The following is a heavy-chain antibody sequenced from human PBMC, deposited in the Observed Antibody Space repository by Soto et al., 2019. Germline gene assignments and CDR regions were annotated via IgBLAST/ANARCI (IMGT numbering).Heavy chain of an antibody. CDR3: ARSGYNWNDGARGYFDY. V-gene: IGHV3-48*03. CDR2: ISSSGRTI. J-gene: IGHJ4*02. CDR1: GLTFSSYE. Sequence: PGGSLRLSCAASGLTFSSYEMNWVRQAPGKGLEWVSYISSSGRTIYYADSVKGRFTISRDNAKNSLYLQMNSLRAEDTAVYYCARSGYNWNDGARGYFDYWGQGTLVTVSS. D-gene: IGHD1-20*01.